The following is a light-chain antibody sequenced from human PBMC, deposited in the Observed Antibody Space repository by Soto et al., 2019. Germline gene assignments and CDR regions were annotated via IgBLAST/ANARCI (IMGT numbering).Light chain of an antibody. J-gene: IGKJ1*01. CDR1: QSISAW. CDR3: QQYKDYPVT. CDR2: KAS. Sequence: DIQMTQSPSTLSASVGDRVTITCRASQSISAWLAWYQQKPGKVPKLLIYKASSLESGVPSRFSGSESGTEFTLTISSLQPDDFATYYCQQYKDYPVTFGQGTTVDIK. V-gene: IGKV1-5*03.